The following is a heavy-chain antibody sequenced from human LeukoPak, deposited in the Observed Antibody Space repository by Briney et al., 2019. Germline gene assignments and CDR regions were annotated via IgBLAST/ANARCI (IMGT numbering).Heavy chain of an antibody. Sequence: SETLSLTCTVSGGSISSYYWSWIRQPPGKGLEWIGYIYASGSTTYNPSLKSRVTISIDTSKNQFSLHLNSVTPEDTAVYYCARDADWGYDAYDIWGQGTMVTVSS. J-gene: IGHJ3*02. CDR3: ARDADWGYDAYDI. CDR1: GGSISSYY. D-gene: IGHD7-27*01. CDR2: IYASGST. V-gene: IGHV4-59*12.